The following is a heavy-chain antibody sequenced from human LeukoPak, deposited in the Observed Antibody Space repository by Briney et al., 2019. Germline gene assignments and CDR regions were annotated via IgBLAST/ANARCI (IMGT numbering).Heavy chain of an antibody. V-gene: IGHV3-7*01. D-gene: IGHD6-19*01. Sequence: PGGSLRLSCAASGFTLSSYWMSWVRPAPGKGREWVANIKQDGREKYYVDSVKGRFTISRDNAKNSLYLKMNSMRAEYTAVYCVERVRYWQWVADYDAFDIWGKGTMVTVSS. J-gene: IGHJ3*02. CDR2: IKQDGREK. CDR3: ERVRYWQWVADYDAFDI. CDR1: GFTLSSYW.